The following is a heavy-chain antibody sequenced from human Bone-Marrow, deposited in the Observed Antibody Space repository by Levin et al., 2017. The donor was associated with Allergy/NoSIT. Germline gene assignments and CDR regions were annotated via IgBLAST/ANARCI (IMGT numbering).Heavy chain of an antibody. J-gene: IGHJ6*02. Sequence: GGSLRLSCAASGFTFSSYGMHWVRQAPGKGLEWVAVISYDGSNKYYADSVKGRFTISRDNSKNTLYLQMNSLRAEDTAVYYCAKGLELRHPNYGMDVWGQGTTVTVSS. D-gene: IGHD1-7*01. CDR1: GFTFSSYG. CDR2: ISYDGSNK. CDR3: AKGLELRHPNYGMDV. V-gene: IGHV3-30*18.